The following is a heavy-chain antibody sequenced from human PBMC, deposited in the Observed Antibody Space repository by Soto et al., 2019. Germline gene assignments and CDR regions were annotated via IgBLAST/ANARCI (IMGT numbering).Heavy chain of an antibody. D-gene: IGHD3-3*01. CDR3: ARSTTYYDFWSGYYTGFDY. Sequence: QVQLVQSGAEVKKPGSSVKVSCKASGGTFSSYAISWVRQAPGQGLEWMGGIIPIFGTANYAQKFQGRVTITADESTSTAYMELSSLRSDDTAVYYCARSTTYYDFWSGYYTGFDYWGHGTLVTVSS. V-gene: IGHV1-69*01. CDR2: IIPIFGTA. J-gene: IGHJ4*01. CDR1: GGTFSSYA.